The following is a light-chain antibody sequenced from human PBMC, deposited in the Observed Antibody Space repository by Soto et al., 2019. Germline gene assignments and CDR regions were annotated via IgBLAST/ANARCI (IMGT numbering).Light chain of an antibody. CDR3: QQYGASPWT. J-gene: IGKJ1*01. V-gene: IGKV3-20*01. CDR1: QSVSSSH. Sequence: EVELTQSPGTLSLSPGERATLSCRASQSVSSSHLAWYQQKRGQPPRLLIYDTSTRATGIPDRFSGSGSETDFTLTISRLEPEDFAVYHCQQYGASPWTFGQGTKVDIK. CDR2: DTS.